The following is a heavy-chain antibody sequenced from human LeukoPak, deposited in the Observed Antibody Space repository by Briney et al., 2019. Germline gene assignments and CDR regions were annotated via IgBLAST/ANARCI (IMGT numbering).Heavy chain of an antibody. CDR3: ARDTLGEGEDANYAVYYFDY. CDR1: GFRFNTYW. J-gene: IGHJ4*02. Sequence: GGSLRLSCAASGFRFNTYWMSWVRQAPGKGLEWVADIKQDGNEKYYADSVKGRFTISRDNGKNSLDLQMNSLRADDTAVYYCARDTLGEGEDANYAVYYFDYWGQGTLVTVSS. D-gene: IGHD4/OR15-4a*01. V-gene: IGHV3-7*01. CDR2: IKQDGNEK.